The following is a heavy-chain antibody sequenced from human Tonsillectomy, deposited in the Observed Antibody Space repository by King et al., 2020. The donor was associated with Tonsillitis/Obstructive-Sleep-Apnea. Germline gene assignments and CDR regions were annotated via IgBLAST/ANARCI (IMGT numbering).Heavy chain of an antibody. J-gene: IGHJ3*02. CDR2: INWNGGIT. V-gene: IGHV3-20*04. D-gene: IGHD6-13*01. CDR1: GFTFDDYA. Sequence: VQLVESGGGVVRPGGSLRLSCAASGFTFDDYAMSWVRHAPGKGLEWVSGINWNGGITAYADSVRGRFTISRDNAKNSLYVQMDSLRAEDTALYYCARTPLGQLNHDAFDIWGQGTTVTVS. CDR3: ARTPLGQLNHDAFDI.